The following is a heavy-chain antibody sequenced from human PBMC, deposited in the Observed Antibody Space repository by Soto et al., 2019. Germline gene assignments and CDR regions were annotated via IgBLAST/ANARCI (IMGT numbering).Heavy chain of an antibody. CDR3: AREDYDFWSGYYTGSWFDP. J-gene: IGHJ5*02. Sequence: GGSLRLSCAASGFTFSSYGMHWVRQAPGKGLEWVAVIWYDGSNKYYADSVKGRFTISRDNSKNTLYLQMNSLRAEDTAVYYCAREDYDFWSGYYTGSWFDPWGQGTLVTVS. V-gene: IGHV3-33*01. CDR2: IWYDGSNK. D-gene: IGHD3-3*01. CDR1: GFTFSSYG.